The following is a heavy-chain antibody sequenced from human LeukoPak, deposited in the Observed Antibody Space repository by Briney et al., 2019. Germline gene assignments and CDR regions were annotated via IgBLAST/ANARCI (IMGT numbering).Heavy chain of an antibody. D-gene: IGHD3-10*01. CDR3: ASIMVRGVKGYNWFDP. J-gene: IGHJ5*02. CDR2: IYYSGST. Sequence: PSQTLSLTCTVSGGSISSYYWSWIRQPPGKGLEWIGYIYYSGSTNYNPSLKSRVTISVDTSKNQFSLKLSSVTAADTAVYYCASIMVRGVKGYNWFDPWGQGTLVTVSS. CDR1: GGSISSYY. V-gene: IGHV4-59*08.